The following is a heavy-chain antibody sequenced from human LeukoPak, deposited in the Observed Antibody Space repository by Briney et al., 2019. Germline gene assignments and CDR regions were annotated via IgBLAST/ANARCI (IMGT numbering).Heavy chain of an antibody. CDR1: GASISSSNW. Sequence: PSGTLSLTCAVSGASISSSNWWSWARQPPGKGLERIGEIFHAGTTNYNPSLQSRVTISVDNSRNQFSLKLTSVTAADTAVYYCMRTYCSNISCFYFDYWGQGTLVTVSS. CDR3: MRTYCSNISCFYFDY. J-gene: IGHJ4*02. D-gene: IGHD2-2*01. CDR2: IFHAGTT. V-gene: IGHV4-4*02.